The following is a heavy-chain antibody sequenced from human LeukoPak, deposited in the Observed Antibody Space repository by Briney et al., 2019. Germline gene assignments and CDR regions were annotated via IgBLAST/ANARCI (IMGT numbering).Heavy chain of an antibody. Sequence: PGGSLRLSCAASGFTFSSYWMHWVRQAPGKGLVWVSRINSDGSSTSYADSVKGRFTISRDNAKNTLYLQMNSLRAEDTAVYYCARSEEVHPTVTEKHDAFDIWGQGTMVTVSS. V-gene: IGHV3-74*01. D-gene: IGHD4-17*01. CDR3: ARSEEVHPTVTEKHDAFDI. J-gene: IGHJ3*02. CDR2: INSDGSST. CDR1: GFTFSSYW.